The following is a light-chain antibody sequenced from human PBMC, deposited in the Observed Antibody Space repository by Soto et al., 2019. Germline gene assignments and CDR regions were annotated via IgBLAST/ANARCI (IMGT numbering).Light chain of an antibody. Sequence: DLVMTQSPDSLAVSLGERATINGKSSQSVLYSSNNRNYFAWYQQIAGQAPKLLISWASTRETGVPDRFSGSGFGTAFTLSSSIMPADGAADYCCNQAYSSPLSFGGGTKVEIK. J-gene: IGKJ4*01. CDR1: QSVLYSSNNRNY. V-gene: IGKV4-1*01. CDR2: WAS. CDR3: NQAYSSPLS.